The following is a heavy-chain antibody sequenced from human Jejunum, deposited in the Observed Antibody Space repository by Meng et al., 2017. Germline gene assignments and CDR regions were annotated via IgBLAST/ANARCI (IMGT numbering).Heavy chain of an antibody. CDR1: GGSVTSYF. Sequence: SETLSLTCSVSGGSVTSYFWSWIRQPPGGGLEWIGYISHNGATNYNPSLESRVTISVETSKNQLSLKLTSVTAADTAVYYCARGPYYYDTDGYYYGLDYWGRGSLVPSPQ. J-gene: IGHJ4*02. CDR2: ISHNGAT. CDR3: ARGPYYYDTDGYYYGLDY. D-gene: IGHD3-22*01. V-gene: IGHV4-59*02.